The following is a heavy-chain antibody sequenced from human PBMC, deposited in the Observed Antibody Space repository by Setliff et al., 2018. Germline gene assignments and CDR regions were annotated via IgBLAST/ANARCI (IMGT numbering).Heavy chain of an antibody. Sequence: PSETLSLTCTVSGGSISSSSYYWGWIRQPPGKGLEWIGEINHSGSTNYNPSLKSRVTISVDTSKNQFSLKLSSVTAADTAVYYCARQEDDSSGYYSTDWGQGTLVTVSS. D-gene: IGHD3-22*01. CDR3: ARQEDDSSGYYSTD. CDR1: GGSISSSSYY. CDR2: INHSGST. J-gene: IGHJ4*02. V-gene: IGHV4-39*07.